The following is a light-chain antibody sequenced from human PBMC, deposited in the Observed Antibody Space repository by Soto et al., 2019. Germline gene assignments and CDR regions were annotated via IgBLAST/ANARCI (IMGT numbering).Light chain of an antibody. CDR1: QGVSSN. J-gene: IGKJ4*01. CDR2: GAS. V-gene: IGKV3-15*01. Sequence: EIVMTQSPATLSLSPGQRATLSCRASQGVSSNLAWYQQILGQAPRLLISGASTRATGFPARFSGSGSGTEFNLTISSLQSEDFGVYYCQQYNNWPRATFGGGTKVDIK. CDR3: QQYNNWPRAT.